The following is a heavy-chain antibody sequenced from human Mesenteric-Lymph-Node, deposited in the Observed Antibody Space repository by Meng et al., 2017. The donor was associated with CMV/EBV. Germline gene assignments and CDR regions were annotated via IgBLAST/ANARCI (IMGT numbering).Heavy chain of an antibody. V-gene: IGHV3-21*01. CDR3: ARDHSWGMDV. J-gene: IGHJ6*02. CDR2: ISSSGSYI. CDR1: GFTFSSYG. Sequence: GGSLRLSCAASGFTFSSYGMNWVRQAPGKGLEWVSSISSSGSYIYYAPSVKGRFTISRDNAKNSLYLQMNSLRGEDTAVYYCARDHSWGMDVWGQGTTVTVSS.